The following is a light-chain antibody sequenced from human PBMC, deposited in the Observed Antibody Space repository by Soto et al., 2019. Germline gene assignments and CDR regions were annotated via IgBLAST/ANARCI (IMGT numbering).Light chain of an antibody. CDR3: SSYTSKSSLI. Sequence: QSALTQPASVSGSPGQSITISCTGTSSDVGTYKLVSWYQQHPGTAPKVMIYDANQRPSGVSYRFSGSKSGNTASLTISGLQAEDEADYYCSSYTSKSSLIFGGGTKLTVL. CDR2: DAN. J-gene: IGLJ2*01. V-gene: IGLV2-14*02. CDR1: SSDVGTYKL.